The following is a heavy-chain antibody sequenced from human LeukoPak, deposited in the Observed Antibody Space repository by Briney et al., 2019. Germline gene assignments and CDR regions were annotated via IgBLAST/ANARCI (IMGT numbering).Heavy chain of an antibody. CDR1: GGTFSSYA. Sequence: GSSVKVSCKASGGTFSSYAISWVRQAPGQGLEWMGGIIPIFGTANYAQKFQGRVTITAAKSTSTAYMELSSLRSEDTAVYYCAGRRNYYGSGSHFDYWGQGTLVTVSS. CDR2: IIPIFGTA. V-gene: IGHV1-69*06. D-gene: IGHD3-10*01. J-gene: IGHJ4*02. CDR3: AGRRNYYGSGSHFDY.